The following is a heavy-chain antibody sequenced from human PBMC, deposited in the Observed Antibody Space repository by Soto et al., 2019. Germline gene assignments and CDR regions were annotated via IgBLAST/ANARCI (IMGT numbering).Heavy chain of an antibody. Sequence: QVQLQESGPGLVKASETLFLTCKVSGGSFKSDYWSWIRQPPGKGLEWIGYIGYSGNTNYKPSLKSRVTISVDTSKNQFSLRLTYVIAADTAVYYCVRHQSGYDYGLTHFDYWGQGTLVTVSS. V-gene: IGHV4-59*08. D-gene: IGHD5-12*01. CDR2: IGYSGNT. CDR3: VRHQSGYDYGLTHFDY. J-gene: IGHJ4*02. CDR1: GGSFKSDY.